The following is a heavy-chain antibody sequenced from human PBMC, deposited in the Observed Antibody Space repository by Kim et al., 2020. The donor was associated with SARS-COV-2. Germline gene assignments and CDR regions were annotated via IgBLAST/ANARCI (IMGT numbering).Heavy chain of an antibody. D-gene: IGHD1-26*01. CDR2: IYYSGST. Sequence: SETLSLTCTVSGGSISSGGYYWSWIRQHPGKGLEWIGYIYYSGSTYYNPSLKSRVTISVDTSKNQFSLKLSSVTAADTAVYYCARWASGSSHYFDYWGQGTLVTVSS. J-gene: IGHJ4*02. V-gene: IGHV4-31*03. CDR3: ARWASGSSHYFDY. CDR1: GGSISSGGYY.